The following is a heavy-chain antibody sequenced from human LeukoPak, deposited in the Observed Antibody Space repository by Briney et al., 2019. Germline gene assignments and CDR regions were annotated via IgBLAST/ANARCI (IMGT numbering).Heavy chain of an antibody. CDR3: ARAGRAGRAFDI. J-gene: IGHJ3*02. CDR2: MSTSGST. Sequence: SETLSLTCTVSGASISSDYWSWIRQPAGKALEWIGRMSTSGSTNYNPSLKSRVSMSVDTSKNQFSLKLSSVTAADTAVYYCARAGRAGRAFDIWGQGTMVTVSS. V-gene: IGHV4-4*07. CDR1: GASISSDY. D-gene: IGHD1-14*01.